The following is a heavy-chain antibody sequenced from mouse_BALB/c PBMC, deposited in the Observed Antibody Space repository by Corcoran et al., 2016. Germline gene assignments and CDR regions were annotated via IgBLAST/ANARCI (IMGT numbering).Heavy chain of an antibody. V-gene: IGHV8-12*01. J-gene: IGHJ2*01. Sequence: QVTLKESGPGILQPSQTLSLTCSFSGFSLSTSGMGVSWIRQPSGKGLEWLAHIYWDDDKRYNPSLKSRLTISKNTSRNQVFLKITSVDTADTAKYDCSRVYCYGPFDYWGQGTTLTVSS. CDR3: SRVYCYGPFDY. CDR1: GFSLSTSGMG. D-gene: IGHD1-1*01. CDR2: IYWDDDK.